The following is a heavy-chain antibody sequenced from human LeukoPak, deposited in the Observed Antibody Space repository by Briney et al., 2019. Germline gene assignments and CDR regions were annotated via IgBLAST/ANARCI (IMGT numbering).Heavy chain of an antibody. CDR1: GYTFTSYG. CDR3: ARDRAKTWIQLPLWYYYGMDV. D-gene: IGHD5-18*01. CDR2: ISAYNGNT. J-gene: IGHJ6*02. Sequence: VASVKVSCKASGYTFTSYGISWVRQAPGQGLEWMGWISAYNGNTNYAQKLQGRVTMTTDTSTSTAYMELRSLRSDDTVVYYCARDRAKTWIQLPLWYYYGMDVWGQGTTVTVSS. V-gene: IGHV1-18*01.